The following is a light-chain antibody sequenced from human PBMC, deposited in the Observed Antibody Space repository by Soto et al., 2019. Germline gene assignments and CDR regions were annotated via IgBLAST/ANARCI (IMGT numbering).Light chain of an antibody. J-gene: IGKJ5*01. CDR1: QSISSSY. V-gene: IGKV3-20*01. CDR2: GPS. CDR3: QHYGTSPFN. Sequence: EIVLPQSPGTLSLSPGDSATQSCSTSQSISSSYLAWYQQKPGQAPRLLIYGPSNRATGIPDRFSGGGSGTDFTLTISSLEPEDFAVYFCQHYGTSPFNFGQGTRLEIK.